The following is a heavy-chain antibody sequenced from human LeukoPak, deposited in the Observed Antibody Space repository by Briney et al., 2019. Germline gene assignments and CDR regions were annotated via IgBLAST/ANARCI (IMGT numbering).Heavy chain of an antibody. CDR2: IKQDGSES. D-gene: IGHD6-19*01. Sequence: GGSLRLSCAASGFTFGSYWMSWVGQAPGKGLEWVANIKQDGSESYYVDSVKGRFTISRDNAKNSLYLQMNSLRAEDTAVYYCARGWLVPDFWGQGTLVTVSS. CDR3: ARGWLVPDF. CDR1: GFTFGSYW. V-gene: IGHV3-7*01. J-gene: IGHJ4*02.